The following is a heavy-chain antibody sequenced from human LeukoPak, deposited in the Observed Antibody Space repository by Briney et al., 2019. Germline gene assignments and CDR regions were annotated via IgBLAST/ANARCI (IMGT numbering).Heavy chain of an antibody. Sequence: PSETLSLTCAVYGGSFSGYYWSWIRQPPGKGLEWIGEINHSGSTNYNPSLKSRVTISVDTSKNQFSLKLSSVTAADTAVYYCAGARYGYSWFDPGGREPRVPVSS. V-gene: IGHV4-34*01. CDR3: AGARYGYSWFDP. CDR2: INHSGST. J-gene: IGHJ5*02. CDR1: GGSFSGYY. D-gene: IGHD5-18*01.